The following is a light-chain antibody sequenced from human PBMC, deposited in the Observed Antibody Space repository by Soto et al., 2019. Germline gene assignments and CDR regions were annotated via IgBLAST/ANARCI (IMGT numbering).Light chain of an antibody. J-gene: IGKJ3*01. CDR1: QSVSSN. CDR2: DAS. V-gene: IGKV3-11*01. Sequence: EIVMTQSPATLSLSPGERATLSCRASQSVSSNLAWYQQKPGQAPRLLIYDASNRATGIPARFSGGGSGTDFTLTISSLEPDDFAVYYCQQRSNWRFTFGPGTRVDIK. CDR3: QQRSNWRFT.